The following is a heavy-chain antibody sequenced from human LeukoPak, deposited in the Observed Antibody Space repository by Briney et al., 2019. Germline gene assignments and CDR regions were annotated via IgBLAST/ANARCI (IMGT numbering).Heavy chain of an antibody. CDR3: AREAGPDY. Sequence: GGSLRLSCATSGFSFSSYWMHWVRQAPGKGLVWVARIKYDGSSTNYADSVKGRFTISRDNAKNTLYLQMNSLRAEDTAVYYCAREAGPDYWGQGTLVTVSS. CDR1: GFSFSSYW. CDR2: IKYDGSST. D-gene: IGHD6-19*01. V-gene: IGHV3-74*01. J-gene: IGHJ4*02.